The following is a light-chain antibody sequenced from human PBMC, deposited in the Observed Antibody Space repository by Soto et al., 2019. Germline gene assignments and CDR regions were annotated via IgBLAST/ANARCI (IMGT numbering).Light chain of an antibody. CDR3: QHYASIPYS. CDR1: QDISKY. Sequence: DVQMTQSPSSLSASVGDRVTITCQASQDISKYLNWYQKKPGEAPKLLNYDVSNLETGIPSRFSGSGSETEFTFTIGSLQPEDIATYYCQHYASIPYSFGQGTKVEIK. CDR2: DVS. V-gene: IGKV1-33*01. J-gene: IGKJ2*03.